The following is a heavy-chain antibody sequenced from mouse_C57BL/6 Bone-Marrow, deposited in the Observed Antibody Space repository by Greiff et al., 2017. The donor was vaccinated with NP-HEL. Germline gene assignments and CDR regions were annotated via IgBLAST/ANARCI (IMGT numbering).Heavy chain of an antibody. V-gene: IGHV7-3*01. J-gene: IGHJ2*01. D-gene: IGHD2-1*01. CDR2: IRNKANGYTT. Sequence: EVQLVESGGGLVQPGGSLSLSCAASGFTFTDYYMSWVRQPPGKALEWLGFIRNKANGYTTEYSASVKGRFTISRDNSQSILYRQMNALRAEDSATYYCARYSNNYFDYWGQGTTLTVSS. CDR1: GFTFTDYY. CDR3: ARYSNNYFDY.